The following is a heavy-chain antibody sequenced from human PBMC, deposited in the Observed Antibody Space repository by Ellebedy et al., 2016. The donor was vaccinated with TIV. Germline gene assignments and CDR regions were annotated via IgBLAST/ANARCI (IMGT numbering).Heavy chain of an antibody. CDR3: VSSASMDAFDL. CDR2: LYYTGST. CDR1: GGSLSDNY. Sequence: GSLRLSCAVSGGSLSDNYWTWIRQPPGKGLEWIGYLYYTGSTNYNPSLKSRVTISVNTPRNQFSLKLSPVTAADTAVYYCVSSASMDAFDLWGQGTMVTVSS. J-gene: IGHJ3*01. D-gene: IGHD3-16*01. V-gene: IGHV4-59*01.